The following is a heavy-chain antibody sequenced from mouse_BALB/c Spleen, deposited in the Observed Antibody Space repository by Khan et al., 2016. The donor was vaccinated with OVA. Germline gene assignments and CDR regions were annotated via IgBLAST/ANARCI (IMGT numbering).Heavy chain of an antibody. D-gene: IGHD2-10*01. CDR3: VRETAYYGNYEAMDY. CDR2: IWAGGST. V-gene: IGHV2-9*02. CDR1: GFSLTNYG. J-gene: IGHJ4*01. Sequence: VQLQESGPGLVAPSQSLSITCSVSGFSLTNYGVHWVRQPPGKGPEWLGIIWAGGSTNYNSALMSRVSIRKDNAKSQVFLKMNSLQTDDTAIYYCVRETAYYGNYEAMDYWGQGTSVTVSS.